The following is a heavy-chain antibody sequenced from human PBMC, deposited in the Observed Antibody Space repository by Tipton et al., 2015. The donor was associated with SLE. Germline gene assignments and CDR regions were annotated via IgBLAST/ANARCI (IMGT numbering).Heavy chain of an antibody. CDR2: TYSGGST. D-gene: IGHD4/OR15-4a*01. J-gene: IGHJ6*03. Sequence: GSLRLSCAASGFIFSNFAFGWVRQAPEKGLEWVSVTYSGGSTYYADSVKGRFTISRDNSKNTLYLQMNSLRAEDTAVYYCARDGANSYYMDVWGKGTTVTVSS. V-gene: IGHV3-66*02. CDR3: ARDGANSYYMDV. CDR1: GFIFSNFA.